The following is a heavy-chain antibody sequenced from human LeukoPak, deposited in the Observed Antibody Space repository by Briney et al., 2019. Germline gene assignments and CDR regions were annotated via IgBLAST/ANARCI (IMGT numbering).Heavy chain of an antibody. CDR3: AKGRHTVTSSPEFDF. V-gene: IGHV3-74*01. CDR1: GFTFSSYW. J-gene: IGHJ4*02. CDR2: INSDGSST. Sequence: PGGSLRLSCAASGFTFSSYWMHWVRQAPGKGLVWVSRINSDGSSTSHADSVKGRFTISRDNSKNTLYLQMDSLSPEDMAVYYCAKGRHTVTSSPEFDFWGQGTLVTVSS. D-gene: IGHD4-17*01.